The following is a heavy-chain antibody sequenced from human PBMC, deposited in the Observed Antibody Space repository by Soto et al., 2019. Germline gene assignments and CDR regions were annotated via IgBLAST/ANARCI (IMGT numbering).Heavy chain of an antibody. D-gene: IGHD5-12*01. J-gene: IGHJ2*01. CDR2: IYYSGST. CDR3: ARKMATIRRYFDL. CDR1: GGSISSGGYY. Sequence: QVQLQESGPGLVKPSQTLSLTCTVSGGSISSGGYYWSWIRQHPGKGLEWIGYIYYSGSTYYNPSLKSRVXXSXDXXKNQFSLKPSSVTAADTAVYYCARKMATIRRYFDLWGRGTLVTVSS. V-gene: IGHV4-31*03.